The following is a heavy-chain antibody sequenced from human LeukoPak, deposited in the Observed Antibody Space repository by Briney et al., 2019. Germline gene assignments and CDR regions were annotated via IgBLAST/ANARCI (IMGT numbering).Heavy chain of an antibody. Sequence: PSETLSLTCTVSGGSISNYYWGWIRQPPGKGLEWIGSIYYSGSTYYNPSLKSRVTISVDTSKNQFSLKLSSVTAADTAVYYCARLRITTTPRGYFDYWGQGTLVTVSS. CDR2: IYYSGST. D-gene: IGHD3-22*01. J-gene: IGHJ4*02. CDR3: ARLRITTTPRGYFDY. V-gene: IGHV4-39*01. CDR1: GGSISNYY.